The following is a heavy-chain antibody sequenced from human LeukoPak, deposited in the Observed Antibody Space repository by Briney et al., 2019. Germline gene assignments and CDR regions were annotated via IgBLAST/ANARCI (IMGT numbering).Heavy chain of an antibody. J-gene: IGHJ5*02. CDR1: GYTFTGYY. Sequence: ASVKVSCKASGYTFTGYYMHWVRQAPGQGLEWMGWINPNSGGTNYAQKFQGRVTITRDTSISTAYMELSRLRSDDTAVYYCARSIGSPNWFDPWGQGTLVTVSS. CDR3: ARSIGSPNWFDP. D-gene: IGHD6-6*01. V-gene: IGHV1-2*02. CDR2: INPNSGGT.